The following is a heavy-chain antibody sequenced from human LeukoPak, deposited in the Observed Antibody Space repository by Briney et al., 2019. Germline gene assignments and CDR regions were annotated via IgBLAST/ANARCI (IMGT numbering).Heavy chain of an antibody. J-gene: IGHJ4*02. Sequence: PSETLSLTCTVSGGSISSSSYYWGWIRQPPGKGLEWIGEINHSGSTNYNPSLKSRVIISVDTSKNQFSLKLSSVTAADTAVYHCARGSRYSYAYDYWGQGTLVTVSS. CDR2: INHSGST. V-gene: IGHV4-39*07. CDR3: ARGSRYSYAYDY. CDR1: GGSISSSSYY. D-gene: IGHD5-18*01.